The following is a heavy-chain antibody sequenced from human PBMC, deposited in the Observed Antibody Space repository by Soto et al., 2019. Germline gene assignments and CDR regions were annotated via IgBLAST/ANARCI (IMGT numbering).Heavy chain of an antibody. V-gene: IGHV1-18*01. Sequence: ASVKVSCKASGYTLTSDGISWVRQAPGQGLEWMGWISAYNGNTNYAQKLQGRVTMTTDTSTSTAYMELRSLRSDDTAVYYCARDQGITMVLGNFDYWGQGTLVTVSS. D-gene: IGHD3-10*01. J-gene: IGHJ4*02. CDR2: ISAYNGNT. CDR3: ARDQGITMVLGNFDY. CDR1: GYTLTSDG.